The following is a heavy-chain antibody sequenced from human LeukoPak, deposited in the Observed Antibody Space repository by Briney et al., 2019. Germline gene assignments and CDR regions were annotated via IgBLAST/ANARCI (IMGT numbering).Heavy chain of an antibody. V-gene: IGHV1-18*01. CDR2: ISGYNGNT. Sequence: GASMKVSCKASGYTFSSYGISWVRQAPGQGLEWMGWISGYNGNTNYAQKLQGRVTMTSDTSTSTAYMELRSLRSDDTAVYYCARAENYGADYYYYMDVWGKGTTVTVSS. CDR3: ARAENYGADYYYYMDV. D-gene: IGHD4-17*01. CDR1: GYTFSSYG. J-gene: IGHJ6*03.